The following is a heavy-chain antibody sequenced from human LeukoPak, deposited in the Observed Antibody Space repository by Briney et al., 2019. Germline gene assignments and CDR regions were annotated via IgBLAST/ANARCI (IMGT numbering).Heavy chain of an antibody. J-gene: IGHJ3*02. CDR3: ARRRESLGLGAFDI. Sequence: GGSLRLSCAVSGFSFSNYWMCWVRQAPGKGLVCVSRINSDGNTTTYADSVKGRFTISRDNAKYTLYLQMNSLRAEDSALYYCARRRESLGLGAFDIWGLGTMVTVSS. D-gene: IGHD7-27*01. V-gene: IGHV3-74*03. CDR1: GFSFSNYW. CDR2: INSDGNTT.